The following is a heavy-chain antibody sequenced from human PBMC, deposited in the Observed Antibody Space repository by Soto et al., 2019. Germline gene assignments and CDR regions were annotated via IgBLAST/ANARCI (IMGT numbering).Heavy chain of an antibody. CDR2: IDPYETGI. CDR1: GFAFSSYW. Sequence: PGGSLRLSCAASGFAFSSYWMHWVRQAPGKGLVWVSRIDPYETGINYADSVKGRFTISRDNSKNTLYLQMNSLRAEDTAVYYCVKDATMVRDGPWFDPWGQGTLVTVPQ. V-gene: IGHV3-74*01. CDR3: VKDATMVRDGPWFDP. D-gene: IGHD3-10*01. J-gene: IGHJ5*02.